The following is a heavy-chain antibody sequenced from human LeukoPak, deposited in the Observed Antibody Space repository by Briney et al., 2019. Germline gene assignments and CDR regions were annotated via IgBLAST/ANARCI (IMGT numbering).Heavy chain of an antibody. Sequence: GGSLRHSCAASGFTFCTSGMQWVRHAPGKGLECVAFIRNDGRNQYYSDSMKSRFTIFRDNSKNTLYPQMNNLRAEDMAEYCFFRGVRPPFDFWGQGTLVTVSS. J-gene: IGHJ4*02. D-gene: IGHD1-1*01. CDR3: FRGVRPPFDF. V-gene: IGHV3-30*02. CDR1: GFTFCTSG. CDR2: IRNDGRNQ.